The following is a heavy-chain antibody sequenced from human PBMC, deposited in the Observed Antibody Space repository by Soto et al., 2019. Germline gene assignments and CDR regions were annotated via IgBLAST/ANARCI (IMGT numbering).Heavy chain of an antibody. CDR2: IYYSGST. CDR1: GGSVRSGSYH. D-gene: IGHD5-12*01. Sequence: SGTLSLTCTVSGGSVRSGSYHWSWILQPPGKGLEWIGYIYYSGSTNYNPSLKSRVTISVDTSKNQFSLKLSSVTAADTAVYYCATNSRPDGYNQIPWGDYYYGMDVWGQGTTVTVSS. V-gene: IGHV4-61*01. CDR3: ATNSRPDGYNQIPWGDYYYGMDV. J-gene: IGHJ6*02.